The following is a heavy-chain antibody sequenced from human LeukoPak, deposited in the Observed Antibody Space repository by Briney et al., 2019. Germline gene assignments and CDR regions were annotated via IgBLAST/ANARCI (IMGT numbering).Heavy chain of an antibody. CDR2: VYYSGIT. Sequence: PSETLSLTCTVSGGSISSSSYYWGRIRQPPGKGLEWIGSVYYSGITYYNPSLKSRVTISVDTSKNQFSLRPSSVTAADTAVYYCARQRGYHYDSTTNRFSDLWGQGSRVTVSS. D-gene: IGHD3-22*01. CDR3: ARQRGYHYDSTTNRFSDL. V-gene: IGHV4-39*01. CDR1: GGSISSSSYY. J-gene: IGHJ5*02.